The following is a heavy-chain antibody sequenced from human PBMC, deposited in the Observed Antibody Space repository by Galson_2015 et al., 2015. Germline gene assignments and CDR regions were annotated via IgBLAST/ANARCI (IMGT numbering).Heavy chain of an antibody. CDR3: AKGGGSDCYYPNDY. J-gene: IGHJ4*02. D-gene: IGHD3-22*01. V-gene: IGHV3-23*01. CDR2: ITASGGSP. Sequence: SLRLSCAVSGFTFSSYAMSWVRQAPGKGLEWVSLITASGGSPYYADSVKRRFTISRDNSKNTLYLQMSSLRAEDTAMYFCAKGGGSDCYYPNDYWGQGTMVTVSS. CDR1: GFTFSSYA.